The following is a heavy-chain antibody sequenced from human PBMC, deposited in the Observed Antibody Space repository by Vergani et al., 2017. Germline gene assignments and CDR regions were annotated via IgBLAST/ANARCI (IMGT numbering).Heavy chain of an antibody. V-gene: IGHV4-61*02. CDR3: ARAGTVGATTSLFLLGY. Sequence: QVQLQESGPGLVKPSQTLSLTCTVSGGSISSGSYYWSWIRQPAGKGLEWIGRIYTSGSTNYNPSLKSRVTISVDTSKNQFSLKLSSVTAADTAVYYCARAGTVGATTSLFLLGYWGQGTLVTVSS. D-gene: IGHD1-26*01. CDR2: IYTSGST. CDR1: GGSISSGSYY. J-gene: IGHJ4*02.